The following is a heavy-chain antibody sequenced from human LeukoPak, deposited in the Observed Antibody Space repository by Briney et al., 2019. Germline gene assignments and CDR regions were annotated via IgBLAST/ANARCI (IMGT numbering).Heavy chain of an antibody. J-gene: IGHJ4*02. CDR2: ISGSGGST. D-gene: IGHD6-13*01. CDR3: ARDARVGVGDSSSWYIN. V-gene: IGHV3-23*01. Sequence: PGGSLRLSCAASGFTFSSYAMSWVRQAPGKGLEWVSAISGSGGSTYYADSVKGRFTISRDNSKNTLYLQMNSLRAEDTAVYYCARDARVGVGDSSSWYINWGQGTLVTVSS. CDR1: GFTFSSYA.